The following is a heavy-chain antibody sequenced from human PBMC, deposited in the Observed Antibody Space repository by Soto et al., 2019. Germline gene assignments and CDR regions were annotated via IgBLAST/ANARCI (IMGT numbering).Heavy chain of an antibody. CDR3: AKEAPPTYYDILTGYYPLYFDY. CDR2: ISYDGSNK. CDR1: GFTFSSYG. Sequence: QVQLVESGGGVVQPGRSLRLSCAASGFTFSSYGMHWVRQAPGKGLEWVAVISYDGSNKYYADSVKGRFTISRDNSKNTLYLQMNSLRAEDTAVYYCAKEAPPTYYDILTGYYPLYFDYWGQGTLVTVSS. J-gene: IGHJ4*02. V-gene: IGHV3-30*18. D-gene: IGHD3-9*01.